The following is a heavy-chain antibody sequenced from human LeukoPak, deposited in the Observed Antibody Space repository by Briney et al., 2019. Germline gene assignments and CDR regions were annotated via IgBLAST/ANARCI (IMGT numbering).Heavy chain of an antibody. CDR2: IYYSGST. D-gene: IGHD4-17*01. CDR3: AREYGDYDDAFDI. V-gene: IGHV4-39*07. CDR1: GGSISSSSYY. Sequence: SETLSLTCTVSGGSISSSSYYWGWIRQPPGKGLEWIGSIYYSGSTYYNQSPKSRVTISVDTSKNQFSLKLSSVTAADTAVYYCAREYGDYDDAFDIWGQGTMVTVSS. J-gene: IGHJ3*02.